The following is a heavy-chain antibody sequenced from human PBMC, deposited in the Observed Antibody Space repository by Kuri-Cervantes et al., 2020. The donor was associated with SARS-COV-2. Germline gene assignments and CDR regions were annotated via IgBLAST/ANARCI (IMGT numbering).Heavy chain of an antibody. CDR3: ARDVVHTYGWRAFDY. J-gene: IGHJ4*02. V-gene: IGHV4-61*02. CDR1: CASISNGSYY. D-gene: IGHD5-18*01. CDR2: FYTTERI. Sequence: SCTVSCASISNGSYYWSWLRQPAGKGLEWIGRFYTTERINYNPYLKSRVTISVETSKNQFSLRLTSVTAADTAVYYCARDVVHTYGWRAFDYWGQGSLVTVSS.